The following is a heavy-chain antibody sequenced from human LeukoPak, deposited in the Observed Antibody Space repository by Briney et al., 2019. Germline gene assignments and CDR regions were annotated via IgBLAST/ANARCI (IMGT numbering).Heavy chain of an antibody. D-gene: IGHD6-13*01. Sequence: SETLSLTCAVYGGSFSGYYWSWIRQPPGKGLEWIGEINHSGSTNYNPSLKSRVTISVDTSKNQFSLKLSSVTAADTAVYYCARGYSSSWYSQKKGWFDPWGQGTLVTVSS. CDR2: INHSGST. V-gene: IGHV4-34*01. CDR1: GGSFSGYY. CDR3: ARGYSSSWYSQKKGWFDP. J-gene: IGHJ5*02.